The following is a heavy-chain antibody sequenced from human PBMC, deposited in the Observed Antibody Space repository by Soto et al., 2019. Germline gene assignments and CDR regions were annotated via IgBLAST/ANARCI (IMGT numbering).Heavy chain of an antibody. CDR2: ISSSSSYT. CDR3: ARSLDYGDYVFDY. D-gene: IGHD4-17*01. Sequence: QVQLVESGGGLGKPGGSLRLSCAASGFTFSDYYMSWIRQAPGKGLEWVSYISSSSSYTNYADSVKGRFTISRDNAKNSLYLRMNSLRAEVTALYNFARSLDYGDYVFDYWGQGTLVTVSS. J-gene: IGHJ4*02. CDR1: GFTFSDYY. V-gene: IGHV3-11*06.